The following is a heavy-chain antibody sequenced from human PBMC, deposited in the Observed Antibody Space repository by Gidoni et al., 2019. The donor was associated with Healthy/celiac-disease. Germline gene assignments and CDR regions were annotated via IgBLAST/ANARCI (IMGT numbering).Heavy chain of an antibody. CDR1: GFTVSSNY. CDR3: ARDLEVAAAGRQGDAFDI. D-gene: IGHD6-13*01. Sequence: EVQLVESGGGLIQPGGSLRLSCAASGFTVSSNYMSWVRQAPGKGLEWVSVIYSGGSTYYADSVKGRFTISRDNSKNTLYLQMNSLRAEDTAVYYCARDLEVAAAGRQGDAFDIWGQGTMVTVSS. CDR2: IYSGGST. J-gene: IGHJ3*02. V-gene: IGHV3-53*01.